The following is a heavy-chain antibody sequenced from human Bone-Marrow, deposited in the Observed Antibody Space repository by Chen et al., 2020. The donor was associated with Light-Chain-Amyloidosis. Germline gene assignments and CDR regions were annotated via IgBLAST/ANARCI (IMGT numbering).Heavy chain of an antibody. D-gene: IGHD3-22*01. CDR2: FDPEDGDT. CDR1: GYTLPELS. V-gene: IGHV1-24*01. Sequence: QVQLVQSGAEVKKPGASVKVSCKVSGYTLPELSMHWVRQAPGKGLEWMGGFDPEDGDTSYAQKFQGRVTMTEDTSTDTAYMELSSLRSEDTAVYYCATVRYYYDSSGYYYDYYYMDGWGKGTTVTVSS. J-gene: IGHJ6*03. CDR3: ATVRYYYDSSGYYYDYYYMDG.